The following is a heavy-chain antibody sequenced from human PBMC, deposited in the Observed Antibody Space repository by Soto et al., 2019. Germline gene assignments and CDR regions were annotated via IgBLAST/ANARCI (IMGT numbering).Heavy chain of an antibody. CDR1: GFMFSAYW. V-gene: IGHV3-7*01. D-gene: IGHD2-15*01. Sequence: EVQLVESGGGLVQPGGSLRLSCAASGFMFSAYWMSWVRQAPGKGLEWVANIHGDGGKIYYVDSVKGRFTISRDNAKRSLYLQMNSLRAEDTAVYYCARDGGNICSGGSCYFQAPDYWGQGTLVTVSP. CDR2: IHGDGGKI. J-gene: IGHJ4*02. CDR3: ARDGGNICSGGSCYFQAPDY.